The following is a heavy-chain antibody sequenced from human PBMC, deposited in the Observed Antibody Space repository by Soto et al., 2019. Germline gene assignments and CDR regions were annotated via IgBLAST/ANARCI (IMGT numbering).Heavy chain of an antibody. D-gene: IGHD3-10*01. J-gene: IGHJ5*02. CDR3: ARGRLGLRRGPEWFDP. Sequence: XSVKVSCRASASSLTSYGMSWGRQAPGQGLEWMGWISAYNGNTNYAQKLQGRVTMTTDTSTSTAYMELRSLRSDDTAVYYCARGRLGLRRGPEWFDPWGQGTLVSVSS. V-gene: IGHV1-18*01. CDR1: ASSLTSYG. CDR2: ISAYNGNT.